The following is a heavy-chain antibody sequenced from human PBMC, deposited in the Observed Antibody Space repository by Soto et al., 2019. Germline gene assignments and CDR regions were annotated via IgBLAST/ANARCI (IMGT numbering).Heavy chain of an antibody. D-gene: IGHD2-8*01. Sequence: QVQLVESGGGVVQPGQSLTLSCAASGFNFPEYGMPGVRQPPGKGIERVALILSHGGSQWYRDSVRGRFSISRDNRKNTLTLQMDIVSVEDAAVDFCMRDDAESHNAFALWGQGTTVTVSS. CDR3: MRDDAESHNAFAL. V-gene: IGHV3-33*03. CDR2: ILSHGGSQ. CDR1: GFNFPEYG. J-gene: IGHJ3*01.